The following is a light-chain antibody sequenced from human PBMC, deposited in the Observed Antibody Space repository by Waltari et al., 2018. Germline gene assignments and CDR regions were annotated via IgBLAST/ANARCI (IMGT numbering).Light chain of an antibody. J-gene: IGKJ3*01. V-gene: IGKV3D-15*01. CDR1: QSISNN. Sequence: EIVMTQSPATLSVSPGDRATLSCRASQSISNNLAWYQQKPGQAPRLLIYGASTRATGIPARFSGNRSGIEFTLTISSLQSEDFAVYYCQQYNNWPPLFTFGPGTKVDMK. CDR2: GAS. CDR3: QQYNNWPPLFT.